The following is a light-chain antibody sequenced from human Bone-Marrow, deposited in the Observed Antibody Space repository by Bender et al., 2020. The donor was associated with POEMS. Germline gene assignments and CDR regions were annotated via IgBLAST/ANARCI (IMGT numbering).Light chain of an antibody. Sequence: QSVLTQPPSASGTPGQRVTISCSGSNSNIGTNAVNWYQQFPGTAPKLLIYSDNHRPSGVPNRFYACKSGTSASQAISGHQCGDEGEYYCEARDACLSGGVFGGRTKLHVL. V-gene: IGLV1-44*01. J-gene: IGLJ3*02. CDR2: SDN. CDR3: EARDACLSGGV. CDR1: NSNIGTNA.